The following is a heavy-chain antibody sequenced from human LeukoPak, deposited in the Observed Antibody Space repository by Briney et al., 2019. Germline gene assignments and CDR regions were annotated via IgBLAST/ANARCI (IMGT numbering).Heavy chain of an antibody. CDR2: INRDGGLT. CDR1: GFTFSENW. Sequence: GVSVRLSCVASGFTFSENWMHWVRQAPGKGLAWVSHINRDGGLTNYADSVKGRFTISRDNARNTVYLQMSSLRVEDTAIYFCAREEHRLAEAGTSAFDLGGQGTLVTVSP. D-gene: IGHD6-13*01. CDR3: AREEHRLAEAGTSAFDL. V-gene: IGHV3-74*01. J-gene: IGHJ3*01.